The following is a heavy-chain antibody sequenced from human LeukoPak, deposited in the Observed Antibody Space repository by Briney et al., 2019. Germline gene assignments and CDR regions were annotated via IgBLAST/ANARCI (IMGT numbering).Heavy chain of an antibody. Sequence: ASVKVSCKASGYTFTTYGISWVRQAPGQGLEWMGWISAYNANTNYAQKLQGRVTMTTDTSTSTVYMELRSLRSDDTAVYYCARTEWEVPSLRDFDYWGQGTLVTVSS. CDR2: ISAYNANT. J-gene: IGHJ4*02. CDR3: ARTEWEVPSLRDFDY. D-gene: IGHD1-26*01. CDR1: GYTFTTYG. V-gene: IGHV1-18*01.